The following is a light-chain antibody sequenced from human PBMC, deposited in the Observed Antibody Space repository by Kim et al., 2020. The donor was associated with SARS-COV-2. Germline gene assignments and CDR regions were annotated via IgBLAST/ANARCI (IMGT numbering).Light chain of an antibody. CDR3: QQYDVWPRP. J-gene: IGKJ1*01. CDR2: GAA. V-gene: IGKV3-15*01. Sequence: PGERATLACRASQSVGRHLAWYQKKPGQAPRLLIHGAATRATGIPDRFGGSGSGTEFTLTISSLQSEDVAVYYCQQYDVWPRPFGQGTKVDIK. CDR1: QSVGRH.